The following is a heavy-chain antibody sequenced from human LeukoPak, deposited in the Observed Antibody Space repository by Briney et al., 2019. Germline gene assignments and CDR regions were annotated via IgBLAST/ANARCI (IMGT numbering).Heavy chain of an antibody. CDR2: SNSNSGGA. CDR1: GYTFTGYY. J-gene: IGHJ4*02. D-gene: IGHD2/OR15-2a*01. V-gene: IGHV1-2*02. Sequence: GASVKVSCTTSGYTFTGYYIHWVRQAPGQGLEWVGWSNSNSGGANYAERFQGRVTMTRDTSINTAYMEITRLRSDDTAVYYCARTIDPYHLSGLDYWGQGTLVTVSS. CDR3: ARTIDPYHLSGLDY.